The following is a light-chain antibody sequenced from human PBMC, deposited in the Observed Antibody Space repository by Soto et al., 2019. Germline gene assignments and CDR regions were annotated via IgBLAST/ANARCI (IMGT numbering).Light chain of an antibody. CDR3: QRRSSWPGA. CDR1: QSVSSF. Sequence: EVVLTQSPDTLSLSPGERATISCRASQSVSSFLAWYQQKPGQAPRLLIYDASNRATGIPARFSGSGSGTDFTLTISSLEPEYFAVYYCQRRSSWPGAFGPGTKVDIK. CDR2: DAS. J-gene: IGKJ3*01. V-gene: IGKV3-11*01.